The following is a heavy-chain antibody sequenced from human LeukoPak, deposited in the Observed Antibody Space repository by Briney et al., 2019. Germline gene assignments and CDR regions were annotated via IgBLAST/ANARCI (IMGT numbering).Heavy chain of an antibody. D-gene: IGHD3-22*01. CDR2: ISSSGSTI. CDR1: GFTFSDYY. J-gene: IGHJ6*02. Sequence: GGSLRLSCAASGFTFSDYYMSWIRQAPGKGLEGVSYISSSGSTIYYADSVKGRFTISRDNAKNSLYLQMNSLRAEDTAVYYCARDLPPTHHYDPYYYGMDVWGQGTTVTVSS. V-gene: IGHV3-11*01. CDR3: ARDLPPTHHYDPYYYGMDV.